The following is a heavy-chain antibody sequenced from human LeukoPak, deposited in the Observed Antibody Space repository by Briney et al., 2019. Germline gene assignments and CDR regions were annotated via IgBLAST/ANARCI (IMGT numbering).Heavy chain of an antibody. CDR2: ISSSGSTI. CDR3: ASGSLYYYYMDV. CDR1: GFTFSSYE. Sequence: GGSLRLSCAASGFTFSSYEMNWVRQAPGKGLEWVSYISSSGSTIYYADSVKGRFTISRDNAKNSLYLQMNSLRAEDTAVYYCASGSLYYYYMDVWGKGTTVTISS. J-gene: IGHJ6*03. V-gene: IGHV3-48*03.